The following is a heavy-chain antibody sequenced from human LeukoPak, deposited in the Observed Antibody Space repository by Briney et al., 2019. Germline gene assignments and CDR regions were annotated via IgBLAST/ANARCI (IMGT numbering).Heavy chain of an antibody. CDR2: ISSSSSYI. J-gene: IGHJ6*03. V-gene: IGHV3-21*01. CDR3: ARGHCSGGSCYSYYYYYYMDV. CDR1: GFTFSSYS. D-gene: IGHD2-15*01. Sequence: GGSLRLSCAASGFTFSSYSMNWVRQAPGKGLEWASSISSSSSYIYYADSVKGRFTISRDNAKNSLYLQMNSLRAEDTAVYYCARGHCSGGSCYSYYYYYYMDVWGKGTTVTVSS.